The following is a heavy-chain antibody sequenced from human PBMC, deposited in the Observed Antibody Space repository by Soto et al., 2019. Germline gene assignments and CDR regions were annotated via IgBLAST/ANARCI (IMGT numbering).Heavy chain of an antibody. D-gene: IGHD6-13*01. J-gene: IGHJ4*02. Sequence: EVQLLESGGGSVQPGGSLRLSCAASGFTFSSYAMSWVRQAPGKGLEWVSAISGSGGSTYYADSVKGRFTISRDNSKNTLYLQMNSLRAEDTAVYYCAKSSKQQLGRSGWPFPPGVLHFDYWGQGTLVTVSS. V-gene: IGHV3-23*01. CDR2: ISGSGGST. CDR1: GFTFSSYA. CDR3: AKSSKQQLGRSGWPFPPGVLHFDY.